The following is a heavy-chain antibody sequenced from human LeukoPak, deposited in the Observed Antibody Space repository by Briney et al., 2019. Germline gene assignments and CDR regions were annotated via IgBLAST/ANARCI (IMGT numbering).Heavy chain of an antibody. CDR3: ARSGRWLHIGYFDS. CDR1: GFTLSSYI. D-gene: IGHD5-24*01. V-gene: IGHV3-48*04. Sequence: GGSLRLSRAASGFTLSSYIMNWVRQAPGKGLEWVPYFSSNSSTIYDEDSVQGLLTISTDNAKTSLYLQMNSIRADDTAASYCARSGRWLHIGYFDSWGQGTLVTVSS. J-gene: IGHJ4*02. CDR2: FSSNSSTI.